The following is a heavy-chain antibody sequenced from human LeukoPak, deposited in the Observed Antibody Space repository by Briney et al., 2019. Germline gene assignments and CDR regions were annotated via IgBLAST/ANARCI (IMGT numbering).Heavy chain of an antibody. D-gene: IGHD6-13*01. CDR1: GYCFTNYW. CDR3: ARLSVIAADGTHYFDY. J-gene: IGHJ4*02. CDR2: IYPGDSDS. Sequence: GESLKISCKGSGYCFTNYWIGWVRQMPGRGLEWMGIIYPGDSDSRNSPSFQAQVSISADKSINTAYPQWSSLRASDTAMYYCARLSVIAADGTHYFDYWGQGTLVTVSS. V-gene: IGHV5-51*01.